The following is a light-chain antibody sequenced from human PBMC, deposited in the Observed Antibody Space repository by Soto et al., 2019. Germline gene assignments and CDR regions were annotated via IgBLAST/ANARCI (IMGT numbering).Light chain of an antibody. CDR1: QSVSSN. CDR2: DAA. CDR3: QQRSSWPWT. V-gene: IGKV3-11*01. J-gene: IGKJ1*01. Sequence: VLTQSPATLSVSPGERATLSCRASQSVSSNLAWYQQKPGQAPRLLIYDAANRATGIPARIGGSGSGTDFTLTISSLEPEDFAVYYCQQRSSWPWTFGQGTKVDIK.